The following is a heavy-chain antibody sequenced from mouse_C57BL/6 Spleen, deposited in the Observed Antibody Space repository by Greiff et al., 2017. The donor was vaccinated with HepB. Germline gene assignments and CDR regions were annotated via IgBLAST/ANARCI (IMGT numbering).Heavy chain of an antibody. J-gene: IGHJ2*01. V-gene: IGHV1-55*01. Sequence: QLQQSGAELVKPGASVKMSCKASGYTFTSYWITWVKQRPGQGLEWIGDIYPGSGSTNYNEKFKSKATLTVDTSSSTAYMQLSSLTSEDSAVYYCAREGDGNYEYYFDYWGQGTTLTVSS. D-gene: IGHD2-1*01. CDR2: IYPGSGST. CDR1: GYTFTSYW. CDR3: AREGDGNYEYYFDY.